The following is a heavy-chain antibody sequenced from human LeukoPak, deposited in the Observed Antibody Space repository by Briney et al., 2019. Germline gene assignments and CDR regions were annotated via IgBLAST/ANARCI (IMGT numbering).Heavy chain of an antibody. CDR2: IYYTRST. Sequence: SETLSLTCTVSGVSISGFYWGWIRQSPGEGLEWFAYIYYTRSTNYNPSLKSRVTISVDTSKNQLSLMLTSVTAADTAVYYCARHTALAPCSGERGHPLDHWGQGALVTVSS. D-gene: IGHD2-15*01. J-gene: IGHJ4*02. CDR3: ARHTALAPCSGERGHPLDH. CDR1: GVSISGFY. V-gene: IGHV4-59*08.